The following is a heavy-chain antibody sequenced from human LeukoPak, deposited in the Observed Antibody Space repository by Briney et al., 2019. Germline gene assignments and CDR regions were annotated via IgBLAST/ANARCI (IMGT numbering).Heavy chain of an antibody. Sequence: GSSVKVSCKASGGTVSNFAITWVRQAPGLGLEWMGAIIPTFDTPNYAQKFQGRVTITADKSTSTAYMELSSLRSEDTAVYYCARDLISGYIVVVVAARETEGFDYWGQGTLVTVSS. CDR3: ARDLISGYIVVVVAARETEGFDY. J-gene: IGHJ4*02. V-gene: IGHV1-69*06. CDR1: GGTVSNFA. CDR2: IIPTFDTP. D-gene: IGHD2-15*01.